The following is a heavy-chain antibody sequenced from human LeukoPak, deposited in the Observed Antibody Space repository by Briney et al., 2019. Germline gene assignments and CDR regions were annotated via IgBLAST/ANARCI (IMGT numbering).Heavy chain of an antibody. V-gene: IGHV3-30*02. J-gene: IGHJ4*02. CDR1: GFTFSSYG. CDR3: AKDEKAIVVEPAAISFYFDY. D-gene: IGHD2-2*02. CDR2: IRYDGSNK. Sequence: GGSLRLSCAASGFTFSSYGMHWVRQAPGKGLEWVAFIRYDGSNKYYADSVKGRFTISRDNSKNTLYLQMNSLRAEDTAVYYCAKDEKAIVVEPAAISFYFDYWGQGTLVTVSS.